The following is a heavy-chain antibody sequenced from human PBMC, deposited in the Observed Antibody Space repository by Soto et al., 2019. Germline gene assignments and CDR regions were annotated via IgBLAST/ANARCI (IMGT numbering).Heavy chain of an antibody. CDR2: IYYSGST. CDR3: ARDFGGNSLYYYGMDV. CDR1: GGAISSYY. Sequence: PSETLSLTCTVCGGAISSYYWSWIRQPPRKGLEWIGYIYYSGSTNYNPSLKSRVTISVDTSKNQFSLKLSSVTAADTAVYYCARDFGGNSLYYYGMDVWGQGTTVTVSS. J-gene: IGHJ6*02. V-gene: IGHV4-59*01. D-gene: IGHD3-10*01.